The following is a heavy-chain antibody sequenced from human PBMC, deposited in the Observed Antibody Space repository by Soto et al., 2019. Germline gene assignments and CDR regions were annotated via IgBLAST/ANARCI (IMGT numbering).Heavy chain of an antibody. V-gene: IGHV3-33*01. D-gene: IGHD7-27*01. Sequence: QVQLVESGGGVVQPGRSLRLSCAASGFTFSSYGMHWVRQAPGKGLEWVAFIWHDGGNKFYAESVKGRFTISRDNSKSTLYLQVDSLRPEDAAVHYCARDPKTSGGQHWAFNYFDSWGQGTLVTVSS. J-gene: IGHJ4*02. CDR1: GFTFSSYG. CDR2: IWHDGGNK. CDR3: ARDPKTSGGQHWAFNYFDS.